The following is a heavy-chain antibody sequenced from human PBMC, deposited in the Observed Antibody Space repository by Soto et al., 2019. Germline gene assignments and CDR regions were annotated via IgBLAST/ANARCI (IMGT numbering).Heavy chain of an antibody. CDR3: ARQGSGSYPSYYYGMDV. CDR2: ISSSSSYI. D-gene: IGHD3-10*01. CDR1: GFTFSSYS. J-gene: IGHJ6*02. V-gene: IGHV3-21*01. Sequence: GGSLRLSCAASGFTFSSYSMNWVRQAPGKGLEWVSSISSSSSYIYYADSVKGRFTISRDNAKNSLYLQMNSLRAEDTAVYYCARQGSGSYPSYYYGMDVWGQGTTVTVSS.